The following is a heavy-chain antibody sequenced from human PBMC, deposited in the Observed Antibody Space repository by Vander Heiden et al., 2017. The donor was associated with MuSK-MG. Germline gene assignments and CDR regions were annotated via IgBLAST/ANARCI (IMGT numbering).Heavy chain of an antibody. CDR3: ARERYFGWLLYGPFDY. J-gene: IGHJ4*02. CDR2: IGSSSSTI. Sequence: EVQLLESGGGLVQPGGSLRPPCAAPGFPLRSYSMSWGRQAPGKGLEWVSYIGSSSSTIYYADSVKGRFTISRDNAKDSLYLQMNSLRAEDTAVYYCARERYFGWLLYGPFDYWGQGTLVTVSS. V-gene: IGHV3-48*01. CDR1: GFPLRSYS. D-gene: IGHD3-9*01.